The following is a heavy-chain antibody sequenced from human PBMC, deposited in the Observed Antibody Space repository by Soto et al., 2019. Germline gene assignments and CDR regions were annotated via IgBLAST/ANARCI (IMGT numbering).Heavy chain of an antibody. Sequence: PGGSLRLSCAASGLTFNTYGMNWVRLAPGKGLEWVAVISYDGSNKYYADSVKGRFTISRDNSKNTLYLQMNSLRAEDTAVYYCARDKGNGEPDYWGQGTLVTVSS. CDR3: ARDKGNGEPDY. CDR1: GLTFNTYG. CDR2: ISYDGSNK. V-gene: IGHV3-30*03. J-gene: IGHJ4*02. D-gene: IGHD4-17*01.